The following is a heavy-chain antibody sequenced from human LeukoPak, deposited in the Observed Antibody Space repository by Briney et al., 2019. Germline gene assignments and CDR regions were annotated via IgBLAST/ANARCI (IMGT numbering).Heavy chain of an antibody. V-gene: IGHV4-34*01. CDR2: INHSGST. J-gene: IGHJ6*02. D-gene: IGHD3-9*01. CDR3: ARIFESTGYPVYFRRRYYYGMDV. CDR1: GGSSSGYY. Sequence: ASETLSLTCAVYGGSSSGYYWSWIRQPPGKGLEWIGEINHSGSTNYNPSLKSRVTISVDTSKNQFSLKLSSVTAADTAVYYCARIFESTGYPVYFRRRYYYGMDVWGQGTTVTVSS.